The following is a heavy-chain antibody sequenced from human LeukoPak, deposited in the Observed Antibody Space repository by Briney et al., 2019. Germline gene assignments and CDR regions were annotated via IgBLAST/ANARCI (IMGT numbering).Heavy chain of an antibody. D-gene: IGHD3-16*02. V-gene: IGHV3-48*01. CDR2: ISVSSSTI. Sequence: GGSLRLSCVASGFTFSTYTMNWVRQAPGKGLEWVSHISVSSSTIYYADSVKGRFTISRDNSKNTLYLQMNSLRAEDTAVYYCAKDSRWGSYPDYFDYWGQGTLVTVSS. CDR3: AKDSRWGSYPDYFDY. CDR1: GFTFSTYT. J-gene: IGHJ4*02.